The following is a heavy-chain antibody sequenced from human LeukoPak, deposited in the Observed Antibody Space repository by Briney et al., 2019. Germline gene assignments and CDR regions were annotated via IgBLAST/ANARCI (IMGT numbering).Heavy chain of an antibody. CDR2: IYTSGST. CDR3: ARRGIAAADFDY. D-gene: IGHD6-13*01. J-gene: IGHJ4*02. V-gene: IGHV4-4*07. Sequence: RPSETLSLTCTVSGGSISSYYWSWIRQPPGKGLEWIGRIYTSGSTNYNPSLKSRVTMSVDTSKNQFSLKLSSVTAADTAVYYCARRGIAAADFDYWGQGTLVTVSS. CDR1: GGSISSYY.